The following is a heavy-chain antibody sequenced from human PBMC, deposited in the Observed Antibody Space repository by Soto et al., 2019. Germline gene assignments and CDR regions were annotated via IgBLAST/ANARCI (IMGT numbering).Heavy chain of an antibody. CDR1: GYTFTTFR. CDR2: IYPGDSEA. V-gene: IGHV5-51*01. J-gene: IGHJ5*02. D-gene: IGHD2-15*01. Sequence: GESLKISCQASGYTFTTFRIGWVRQMPGEGLEWMGIIYPGDSEARYSPSFRGQVTISVDKSITTAYLPWSSLKASDSAMYFCARGYRNTSICDHWFYRWGQGSLVTVSS. CDR3: ARGYRNTSICDHWFYR.